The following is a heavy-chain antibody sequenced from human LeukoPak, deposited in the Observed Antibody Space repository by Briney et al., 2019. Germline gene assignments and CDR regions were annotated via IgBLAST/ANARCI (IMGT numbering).Heavy chain of an antibody. CDR1: GGSITTYF. CDR3: AGARGGAYGFAFDS. CDR2: IYYTGNT. V-gene: IGHV4-59*01. D-gene: IGHD3-10*01. J-gene: IGHJ4*02. Sequence: SETLSLTCTVSGGSITTYFWSWIRQPQGKVLECIGYIYYTGNTNYSPSLRNRVTISVDTSKNQFSLKLNSVTAADTALYFCAGARGGAYGFAFDSWGQGTLVTVSS.